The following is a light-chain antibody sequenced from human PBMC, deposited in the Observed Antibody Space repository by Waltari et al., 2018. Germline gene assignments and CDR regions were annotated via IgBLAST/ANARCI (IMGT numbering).Light chain of an antibody. Sequence: DIVMTQSPATLSVSPGERATLSCRASQSVFSNLAWYQQKPGQAPSLLIFGTYTRATDIPGRFSGSGSGTEFTLTISSLQSEDAAVYYCLQYNDWPPWTFGQGTTVEIK. CDR3: LQYNDWPPWT. J-gene: IGKJ1*01. V-gene: IGKV3-15*01. CDR2: GTY. CDR1: QSVFSN.